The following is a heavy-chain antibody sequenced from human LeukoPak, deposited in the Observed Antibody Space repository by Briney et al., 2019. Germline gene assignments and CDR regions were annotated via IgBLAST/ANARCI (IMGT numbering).Heavy chain of an antibody. CDR3: ARAGSSYCSSNSCHPFDY. J-gene: IGHJ4*02. CDR2: ISGSGGNT. Sequence: GGSLRLSCAASGFTFSNYAMSWVRQAPGKGLEWVSAISGSGGNTYYADSVKGRFTISRDNSKNTLFLQMNSLRAEDTAVYYCARAGSSYCSSNSCHPFDYWGQGTLVTVSS. V-gene: IGHV3-23*01. CDR1: GFTFSNYA. D-gene: IGHD2-2*01.